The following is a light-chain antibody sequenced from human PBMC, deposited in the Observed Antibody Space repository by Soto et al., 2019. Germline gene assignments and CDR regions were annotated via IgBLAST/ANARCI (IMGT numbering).Light chain of an antibody. V-gene: IGKV2-40*01. CDR1: QSLLDSDDGNTY. CDR2: TLS. J-gene: IGKJ1*01. Sequence: DVVMTQTPLSLPVTPVEPASISCRSSQSLLDSDDGNTYLDWYLQKPGQSPQLLIHTLSYRSSGDLERLSGSESGTGFTLQIRRVEAEDVGVYYYMQHIKFTWSFGQGTKVEIK. CDR3: MQHIKFTWS.